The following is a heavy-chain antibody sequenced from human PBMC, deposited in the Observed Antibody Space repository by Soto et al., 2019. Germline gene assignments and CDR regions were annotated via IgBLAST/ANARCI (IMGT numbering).Heavy chain of an antibody. V-gene: IGHV4-34*01. Sequence: SETLSLTCAVYGGSFSGYYWSWIRHPPGKGLEWIGEINHSGSTNYNPSLKSRVTISVDTSKNQFSLKLSSVTAADTAVYYCARGGIVVVPAATVFTKYYYYYGMDVWGQGTTVTVSS. CDR3: ARGGIVVVPAATVFTKYYYYYGMDV. CDR1: GGSFSGYY. CDR2: INHSGST. J-gene: IGHJ6*02. D-gene: IGHD2-2*01.